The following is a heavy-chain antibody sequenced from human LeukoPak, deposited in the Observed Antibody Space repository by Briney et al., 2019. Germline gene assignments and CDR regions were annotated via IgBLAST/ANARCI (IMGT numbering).Heavy chain of an antibody. Sequence: PGGSLRLXCAASGFTFSSYWMSWVRQAPGKGLEWVANIKQDGSEKYYVDSVKGRFTISRDNAKNSLYLQMNSLRAEDTAVYYCAREFYGDYNDAFDIWGQGTMVTVSS. J-gene: IGHJ3*02. CDR2: IKQDGSEK. CDR1: GFTFSSYW. D-gene: IGHD4-17*01. CDR3: AREFYGDYNDAFDI. V-gene: IGHV3-7*01.